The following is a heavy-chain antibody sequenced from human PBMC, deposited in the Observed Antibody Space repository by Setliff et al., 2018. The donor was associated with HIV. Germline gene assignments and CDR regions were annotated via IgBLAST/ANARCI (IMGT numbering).Heavy chain of an antibody. Sequence: LSLTCSVAGGSISSGSYFWGWIRQPPGRALEWIGRIYSSGKTNYNPSLKSRLKMSMDTSKNQFSLMLNSVTAADTAVYYCARQGAVTGHSFDYWGQGALVTVSS. CDR3: ARQGAVTGHSFDY. J-gene: IGHJ4*02. D-gene: IGHD6-19*01. V-gene: IGHV4-61*02. CDR1: GGSISSGSYF. CDR2: IYSSGKT.